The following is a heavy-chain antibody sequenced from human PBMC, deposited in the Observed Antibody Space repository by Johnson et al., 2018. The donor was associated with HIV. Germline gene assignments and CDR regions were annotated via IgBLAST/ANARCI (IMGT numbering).Heavy chain of an antibody. CDR3: ARLYCSSTSCYEGGGDAFDI. V-gene: IGHV3-30*04. CDR1: GFSFSSYA. J-gene: IGHJ3*02. CDR2: VSYDGSER. Sequence: VQLVESGGGVVQPGRSLRLSCAASGFSFSSYAMHWVRQAPGKGLEWVAVVSYDGSERYYGDSVKGRLTISRDNSKNTLYLQMNSLRAEDTAVYYCARLYCSSTSCYEGGGDAFDIWGQGTMVTVSS. D-gene: IGHD2-2*01.